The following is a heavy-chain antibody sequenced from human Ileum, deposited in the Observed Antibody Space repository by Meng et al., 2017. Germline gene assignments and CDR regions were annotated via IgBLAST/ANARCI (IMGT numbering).Heavy chain of an antibody. CDR1: GASVTTSHYQ. V-gene: IGHV4-61*01. CDR3: ARDHWGSLDY. J-gene: IGHJ4*02. CDR2: AST. Sequence: VQLEESGPGLVTPSKTSSLICTVSGASVTTSHYQWGWIRQPPGKGLEWIGYASTNYNPSLKSRLTISLDTSKNQVSLKLTSVTAADTAVYYCARDHWGSLDYWGQGILVTASS. D-gene: IGHD7-27*01.